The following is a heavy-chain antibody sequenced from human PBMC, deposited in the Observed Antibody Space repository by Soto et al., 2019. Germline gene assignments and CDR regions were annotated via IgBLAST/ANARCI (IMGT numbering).Heavy chain of an antibody. V-gene: IGHV1-18*01. D-gene: IGHD2-2*01. J-gene: IGHJ5*02. CDR1: GYTFTSYG. Sequence: ASVKVSCKASGYTFTSYGISWVRQAPGQGLEWMGWISAYNGNTNYAQKLQGRVTMTTDTSTSTAYMELRSLRSDDTAVYYCARDIVLVPAAMLGPNWFDPWGQGTLVTVSS. CDR2: ISAYNGNT. CDR3: ARDIVLVPAAMLGPNWFDP.